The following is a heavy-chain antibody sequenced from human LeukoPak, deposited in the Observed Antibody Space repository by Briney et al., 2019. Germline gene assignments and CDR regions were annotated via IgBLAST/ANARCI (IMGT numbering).Heavy chain of an antibody. D-gene: IGHD6-19*01. V-gene: IGHV4-59*01. CDR1: GGSISSYF. J-gene: IGHJ3*02. CDR3: ARDHSSGWYRGAFDI. Sequence: SETLSLTCTVSGGSISSYFWSWIRQPPGKGLEWIGYIYYSGSTNYNPSLKSRVTISVDTSKNQFSLKLNSVTAADTAVYYCARDHSSGWYRGAFDIWGQGTMVTVSS. CDR2: IYYSGST.